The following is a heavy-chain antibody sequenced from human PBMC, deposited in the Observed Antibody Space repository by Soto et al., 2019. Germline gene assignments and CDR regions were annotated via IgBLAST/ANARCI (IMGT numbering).Heavy chain of an antibody. CDR2: IYHSGST. J-gene: IGHJ6*02. Sequence: SETLSLTCAVSGGSISSGGYSWSWIRQPPGKGLEWIGYIYHSGSTYYNPSLKSRVTISVDRSKNQFSLKLSSVTAADTAVYYCARDTPSPLLLFGELERDYYYGMYVWGQGTTVTVSS. CDR1: GGSISSGGYS. V-gene: IGHV4-30-2*01. CDR3: ARDTPSPLLLFGELERDYYYGMYV. D-gene: IGHD3-10*01.